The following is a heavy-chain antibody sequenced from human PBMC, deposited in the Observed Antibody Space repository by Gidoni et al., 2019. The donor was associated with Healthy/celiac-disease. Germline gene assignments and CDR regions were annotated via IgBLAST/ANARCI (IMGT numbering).Heavy chain of an antibody. CDR3: ARERKTYYYDSSGSQFDY. J-gene: IGHJ4*02. D-gene: IGHD3-22*01. CDR2: IIPIFGTA. Sequence: QVQLVQSGAEVKKPGSSVKVSCKASGGTFSSYAISWVRQAPGQGLEWMGGIIPIFGTANYAQKFQGRVTITADESTSTAYMELSSLRSEDTAVYYCARERKTYYYDSSGSQFDYWGQGTLVTVSS. CDR1: GGTFSSYA. V-gene: IGHV1-69*01.